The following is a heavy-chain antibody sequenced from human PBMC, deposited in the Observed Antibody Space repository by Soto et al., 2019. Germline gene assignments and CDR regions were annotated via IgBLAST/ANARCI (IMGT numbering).Heavy chain of an antibody. CDR3: ARDLALAGNY. CDR1: GFTFRSYA. CDR2: ISSTSTYT. J-gene: IGHJ4*02. Sequence: GGSLRLSCAASGFTFRSYAMNWVRQTQEKGLEWISSISSTSTYTHYADSVKGRFTISRDNANNSLFLQMNSLRAEDTAIYYCARDLALAGNYWGQGALVTVSS. D-gene: IGHD6-19*01. V-gene: IGHV3-21*01.